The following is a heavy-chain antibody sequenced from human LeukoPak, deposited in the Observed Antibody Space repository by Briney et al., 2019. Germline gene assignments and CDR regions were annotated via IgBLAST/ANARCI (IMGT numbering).Heavy chain of an antibody. CDR1: GGSISSGSYY. J-gene: IGHJ4*02. Sequence: ASETLSLTCTVSGGSISSGSYYWSWIRQPAGKGLEWIGRIYTSGSTNYNPSLKSRVTISVDTSKNQFSLKLSSVTAADTAVYYCARGLVPYFDYWGQGTLVTVSS. CDR2: IYTSGST. CDR3: ARGLVPYFDY. V-gene: IGHV4-61*02.